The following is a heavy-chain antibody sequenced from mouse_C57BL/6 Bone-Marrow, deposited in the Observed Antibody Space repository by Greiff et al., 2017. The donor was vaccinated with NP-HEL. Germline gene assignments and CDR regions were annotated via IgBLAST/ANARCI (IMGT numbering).Heavy chain of an antibody. D-gene: IGHD2-4*01. V-gene: IGHV1-77*01. CDR3: ARDYDYDGGGYYYAMDY. Sequence: VQLHQSGAELVKPGASVKISCKASGYTFTDYYINWVKQRPGQGLEWIGKIGPGSGSTYYNEKFKGKATLTADKSSSTAYMQLSSLTSEDSAVYFCARDYDYDGGGYYYAMDYWGQGTSVTVSS. CDR1: GYTFTDYY. CDR2: IGPGSGST. J-gene: IGHJ4*01.